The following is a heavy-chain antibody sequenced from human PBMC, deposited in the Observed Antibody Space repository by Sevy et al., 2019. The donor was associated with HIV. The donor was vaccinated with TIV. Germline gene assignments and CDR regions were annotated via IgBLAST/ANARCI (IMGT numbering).Heavy chain of an antibody. CDR3: TRDGTGWELLRAYYYMDV. D-gene: IGHD1-26*01. J-gene: IGHJ6*03. CDR1: GFTFGDYA. CDR2: IRSKAYGGTT. Sequence: GGSLRLSCTASGFTFGDYAMSWVRQAPGKGLEWVGFIRSKAYGGTTEYAASVKGRFTISRDDSKSIAYLQMNSLKTEDAAVYYCTRDGTGWELLRAYYYMDVWGKGPTVTVSS. V-gene: IGHV3-49*04.